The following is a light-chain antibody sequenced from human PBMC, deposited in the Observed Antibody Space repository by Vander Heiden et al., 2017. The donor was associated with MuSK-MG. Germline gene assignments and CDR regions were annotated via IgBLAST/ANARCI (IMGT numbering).Light chain of an antibody. V-gene: IGLV3-1*01. CDR3: QGGDSSTARV. CDR1: KLGDKY. Sequence: SYELTPPPSVSVSPGQTASLTCSGDKLGDKYACWYQQKPGQSPVLVNNQDSKRPGGIPERFAGSNAGNTATLTSSGNQAMDEADYYCQGGDSSTARVFGGGTKLTVL. CDR2: QDS. J-gene: IGLJ2*01.